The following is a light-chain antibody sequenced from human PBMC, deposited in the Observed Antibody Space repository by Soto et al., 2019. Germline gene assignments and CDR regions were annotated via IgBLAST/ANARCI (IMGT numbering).Light chain of an antibody. Sequence: EIVLTQSPGTLSLSPGEIATLSCRASQSVSSSYLAWYQHKPGQAPRRLIYGASSRATGIPDRFSGSGSGTDFTLTISTLEPEDFAVYYCQQYDSSPPYFGQGTKL. CDR2: GAS. CDR1: QSVSSSY. V-gene: IGKV3-20*01. CDR3: QQYDSSPPY. J-gene: IGKJ2*01.